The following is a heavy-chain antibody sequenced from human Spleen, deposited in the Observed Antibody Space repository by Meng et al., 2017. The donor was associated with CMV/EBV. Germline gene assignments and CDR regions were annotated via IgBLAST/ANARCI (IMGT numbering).Heavy chain of an antibody. CDR1: GFTFDDYA. CDR2: ITWNSATI. D-gene: IGHD6-6*01. Sequence: SLKISCAASGFTFDDYAMHWVRQAPGKALEWVSSITWNSATIAYADSVRGRFTISRDNAKNSLHLQMNSLRGEDTAFYYCGKGGHSSSLIADWGQGTLVTVSS. J-gene: IGHJ4*02. CDR3: GKGGHSSSLIAD. V-gene: IGHV3-9*01.